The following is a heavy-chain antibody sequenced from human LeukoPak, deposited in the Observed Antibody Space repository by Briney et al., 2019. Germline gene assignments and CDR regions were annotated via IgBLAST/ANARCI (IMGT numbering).Heavy chain of an antibody. Sequence: SETLSLTCAVSGGSISSSNWWSWVRQPPGKGLEWIGEIYHSGSTNYNPSLKSRVTISVDKSKNQFSLKLSSVTAADTAVYYCARGNSIAARPRYFDYWGQGTLVTVSS. D-gene: IGHD6-6*01. J-gene: IGHJ4*02. CDR1: GGSISSSNW. V-gene: IGHV4-4*02. CDR2: IYHSGST. CDR3: ARGNSIAARPRYFDY.